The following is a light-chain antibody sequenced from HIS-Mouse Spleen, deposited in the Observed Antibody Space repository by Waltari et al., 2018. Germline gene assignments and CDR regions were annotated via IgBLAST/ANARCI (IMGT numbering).Light chain of an antibody. CDR1: SSDVGGHNS. CDR2: DVS. Sequence: QSALTQPRSVSGSPGQSVTISCTGTSSDVGGHNSVPWYQQHPGKAPKLMIYDVSKRPSGVPDRFSGSKSGNTASLTISGLQAEDEADYYCCSYAGSYTLVFGGGTKLTVL. V-gene: IGLV2-11*01. CDR3: CSYAGSYTLV. J-gene: IGLJ2*01.